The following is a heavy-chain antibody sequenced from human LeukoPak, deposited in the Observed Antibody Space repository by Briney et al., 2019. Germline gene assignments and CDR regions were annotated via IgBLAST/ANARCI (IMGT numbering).Heavy chain of an antibody. Sequence: GGSLRLSCAASGFTFSSYGMHCVRQAPAKGLEWVAFIRYDGSNKYYADSVERRFTVSRDNSKSTLYLQMNSMRAEDTAVYYCANSEIQQIDYWGQGTLVTVSS. D-gene: IGHD1-14*01. V-gene: IGHV3-30*02. CDR3: ANSEIQQIDY. CDR2: IRYDGSNK. CDR1: GFTFSSYG. J-gene: IGHJ4*02.